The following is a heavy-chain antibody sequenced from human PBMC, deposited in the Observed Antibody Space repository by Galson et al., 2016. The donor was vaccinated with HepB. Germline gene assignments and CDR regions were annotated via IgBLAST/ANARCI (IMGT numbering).Heavy chain of an antibody. CDR2: IVVGSGNT. Sequence: SVKVSCKASGFTFTNSAMQWVRQARGQRLEWIGWIVVGSGNTNYAQKFQKRVTITRDMSTSTAYMELSSLRSEDTAVYFCAAYAPYCSGGKCHHRHFEYWGQGTLVTASS. J-gene: IGHJ4*02. D-gene: IGHD2-15*01. CDR1: GFTFTNSA. CDR3: AAYAPYCSGGKCHHRHFEY. V-gene: IGHV1-58*02.